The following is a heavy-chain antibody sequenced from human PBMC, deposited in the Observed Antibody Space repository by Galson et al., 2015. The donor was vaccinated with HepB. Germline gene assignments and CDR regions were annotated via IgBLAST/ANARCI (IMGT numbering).Heavy chain of an antibody. CDR3: AREGGSRWMAREDAFDI. CDR2: IWYDGSNK. J-gene: IGHJ3*02. D-gene: IGHD3-16*01. V-gene: IGHV3-33*01. CDR1: RFTFSSYA. Sequence: SLRLSCAASRFTFSSYAMHWVRQAPGKGLEWVAVIWYDGSNKYYSDSVKGRFTISRDNSKNTLYLQMNSLRAEDTAVYYCAREGGSRWMAREDAFDIWGQGTMVTVSS.